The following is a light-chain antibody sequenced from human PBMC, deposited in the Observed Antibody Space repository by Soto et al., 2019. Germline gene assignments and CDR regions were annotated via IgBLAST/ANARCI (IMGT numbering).Light chain of an antibody. CDR2: AAS. CDR1: QGISDY. J-gene: IGKJ4*01. CDR3: QKYNSAPPNT. Sequence: DIQMTQSPSSLSASVGDRVTITCRASQGISDYLAWYQQKPGKVPKLLIYAASTLQSGVPSRFSGSGSGTDFTLTISSLQPEDVATYYCQKYNSAPPNTFGGGTKVEIK. V-gene: IGKV1-27*01.